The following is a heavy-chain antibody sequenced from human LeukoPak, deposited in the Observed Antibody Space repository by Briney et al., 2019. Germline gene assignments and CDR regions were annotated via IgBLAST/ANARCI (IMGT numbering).Heavy chain of an antibody. D-gene: IGHD3-10*01. J-gene: IGHJ4*02. CDR2: IYTSGST. V-gene: IGHV4-4*07. CDR1: GGSISSYY. CDR3: ARVDGPAMVRGVISGGYFDY. Sequence: PSETLSLTCTVSGGSISSYYWSWIRQPAGKGLEWIGRIYTSGSTNYNPSLKSRVTMSVDTSKNQFSLKLSSVTAADTAVYYCARVDGPAMVRGVISGGYFDYWGQGTLVTVSS.